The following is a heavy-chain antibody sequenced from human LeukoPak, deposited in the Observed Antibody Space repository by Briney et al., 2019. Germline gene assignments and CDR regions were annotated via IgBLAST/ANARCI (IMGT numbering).Heavy chain of an antibody. D-gene: IGHD3-22*01. CDR1: GGTFSSYA. CDR3: ARDDSSGYYVFDY. CDR2: IIPILGIA. Sequence: GSSVKVSCKASGGTFSSYAISWVRQAPGQGLEWMGRIIPILGIANYAQKFQGRVTITADKSTSTAHMELSSLRSEDTAVYYCARDDSSGYYVFDYWGQGSLVTVSS. J-gene: IGHJ4*02. V-gene: IGHV1-69*04.